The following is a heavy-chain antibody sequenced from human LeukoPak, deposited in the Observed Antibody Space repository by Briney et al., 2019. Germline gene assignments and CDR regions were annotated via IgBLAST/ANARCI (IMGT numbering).Heavy chain of an antibody. D-gene: IGHD2-15*01. CDR1: GYSFTSYW. J-gene: IGHJ4*02. CDR3: AITLLNPDLAYFDYYFDY. V-gene: IGHV5-51*01. CDR2: IYPGDSDT. Sequence: KLGESLKISCKGSGYSFTSYWIGWVRQMPGKGLEWMGIIYPGDSDTRYSPSFQGQVTISADKSISTAYLQWSSLKASDTAMHYCAITLLNPDLAYFDYYFDYWGQGTLVTVSS.